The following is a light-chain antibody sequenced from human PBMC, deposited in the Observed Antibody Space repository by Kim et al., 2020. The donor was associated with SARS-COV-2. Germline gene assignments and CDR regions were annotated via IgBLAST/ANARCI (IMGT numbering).Light chain of an antibody. J-gene: IGLJ3*02. CDR1: RSNIGSYD. CDR2: ADF. CDR3: QSYDSSLSDSWV. V-gene: IGLV1-40*01. Sequence: QPVLTQPPSVSGAPGQRVNISCTGSRSNIGSYDVHWYQHLPGTAPKLLIYADFNRPSGVPDRFSGSKSGTSASLAITGLQGEDEADYYCQSYDSSLSDSWVFGGGTQLTVL.